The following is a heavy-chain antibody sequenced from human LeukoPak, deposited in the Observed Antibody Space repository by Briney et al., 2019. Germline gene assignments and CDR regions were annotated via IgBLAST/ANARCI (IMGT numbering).Heavy chain of an antibody. Sequence: SETLSLTCAVYGGSFSGYYWSWIRQPPGKGLEWIGEINHSGSTNYNPSLKSRVTISVDTSKNQFSLKLSPVTAADTAVYYCARASNSRPDYWGQGTLVTVSS. CDR2: INHSGST. CDR1: GGSFSGYY. D-gene: IGHD2-21*01. CDR3: ARASNSRPDY. J-gene: IGHJ4*02. V-gene: IGHV4-34*01.